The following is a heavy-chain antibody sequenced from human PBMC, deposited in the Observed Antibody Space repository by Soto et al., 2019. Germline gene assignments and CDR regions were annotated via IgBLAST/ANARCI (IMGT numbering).Heavy chain of an antibody. CDR2: IYYSGST. J-gene: IGHJ6*02. D-gene: IGHD3-22*01. Sequence: QLQLQESGPGLVKPSETLSLTCTVSGGSISSSSYYWGWIRQPPGKGLEWIGSIYYSGSTYYNPSLKSRVTISVDTSKNQFSLKLSSVTAADTAVYYCARHYYDSSGYHEDYYYYGMDVWGQGTTVTVSS. CDR1: GGSISSSSYY. CDR3: ARHYYDSSGYHEDYYYYGMDV. V-gene: IGHV4-39*01.